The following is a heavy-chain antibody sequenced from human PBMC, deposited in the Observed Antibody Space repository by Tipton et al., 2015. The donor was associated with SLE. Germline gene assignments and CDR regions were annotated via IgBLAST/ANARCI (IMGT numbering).Heavy chain of an antibody. V-gene: IGHV4-39*01. CDR2: IYYSGST. CDR3: ARLREYTYGCDY. CDR1: GGSISSNSYY. D-gene: IGHD5-18*01. Sequence: LRLSCTVSGGSISSNSYYWGWIRQPPGKGLEWIGSIYYSGSTYYNPSLKSRVTISVDTSKNQFSLKLSSVTAADTAVYYCARLREYTYGCDYWGQGTLVTVSS. J-gene: IGHJ4*02.